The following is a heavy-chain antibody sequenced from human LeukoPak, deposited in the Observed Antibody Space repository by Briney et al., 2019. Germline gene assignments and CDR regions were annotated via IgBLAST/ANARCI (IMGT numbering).Heavy chain of an antibody. CDR2: ISGSGGST. Sequence: GGSLRLSCAASGFAFSSYAMSWVRQAPGKGLEWVSAISGSGGSTYYADSVKGRFTISRDNSKNTLYLQMNSLRAEDTAVYYCAKRKWLSKDYFDYWGQGTLVTVSS. CDR1: GFAFSSYA. J-gene: IGHJ4*02. D-gene: IGHD3-22*01. CDR3: AKRKWLSKDYFDY. V-gene: IGHV3-23*01.